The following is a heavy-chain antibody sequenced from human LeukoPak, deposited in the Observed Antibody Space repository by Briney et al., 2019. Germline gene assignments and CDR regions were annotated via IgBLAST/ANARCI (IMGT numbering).Heavy chain of an antibody. CDR3: ARDTGYCSGGSCSGIDY. D-gene: IGHD2-15*01. V-gene: IGHV4-59*12. Sequence: SETLSLTCTVSGGPISSYYWSWIRQPPGKGLEWIGYIYYSGSTNYNPSLKSRVTISVDTSKNQFSLKLSSVTAADTAVYYCARDTGYCSGGSCSGIDYWGQGTLVTVSS. CDR2: IYYSGST. J-gene: IGHJ4*02. CDR1: GGPISSYY.